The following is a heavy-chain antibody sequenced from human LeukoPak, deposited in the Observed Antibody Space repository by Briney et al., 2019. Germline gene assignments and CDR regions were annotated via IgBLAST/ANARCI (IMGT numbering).Heavy chain of an antibody. V-gene: IGHV4-34*01. D-gene: IGHD2-2*01. CDR3: ARRRVVPAAFDP. Sequence: SETLSLTCAVYGGSFSGYYWSWIPQPPGNGLEWIGEINHSGSTNYNPSLKSRVTISVDTSKNQFSLKLSSVTAADTAVYYCARRRVVPAAFDPWGQGTLVTVSS. CDR2: INHSGST. CDR1: GGSFSGYY. J-gene: IGHJ5*02.